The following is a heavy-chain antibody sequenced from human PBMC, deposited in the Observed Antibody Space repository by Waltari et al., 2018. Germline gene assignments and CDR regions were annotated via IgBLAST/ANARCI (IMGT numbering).Heavy chain of an antibody. Sequence: EVQLLESGGGLVQPGGSLRLSCAASGFTFSIYAMSWVRPAPGKGLEWVSVIYSGGSSTYYADSVKGRFAISRDNSKNTLYLQMNSLRAEDTAVYYCAKGLGNYDSSGYPYWGQGTLVTVSS. CDR2: IYSGGSST. V-gene: IGHV3-23*03. J-gene: IGHJ4*02. CDR3: AKGLGNYDSSGYPY. CDR1: GFTFSIYA. D-gene: IGHD3-22*01.